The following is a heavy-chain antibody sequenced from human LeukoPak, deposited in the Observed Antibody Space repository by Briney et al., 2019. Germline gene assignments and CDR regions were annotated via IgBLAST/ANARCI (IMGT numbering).Heavy chain of an antibody. J-gene: IGHJ4*02. V-gene: IGHV4-59*13. Sequence: SETLSLTCIVSSDSISSYYWSWIRQPPGKGLEWIGYIYFSGYTNYNPSLRSRVTISVDTPKNQISLKVRSVTSAGTAVYYCARGHNFSGYYFYWGQGSLVTVSS. CDR2: IYFSGYT. CDR1: SDSISSYY. CDR3: ARGHNFSGYYFY. D-gene: IGHD3-22*01.